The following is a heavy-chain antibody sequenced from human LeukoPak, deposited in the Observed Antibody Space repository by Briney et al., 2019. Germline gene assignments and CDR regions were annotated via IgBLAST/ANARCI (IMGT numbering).Heavy chain of an antibody. CDR3: ARGSAGNDY. Sequence: GGSLRLSCVASGFTFSTYWMSWVRQAPGKGLEWVANIKEDGSEEYYVDSLEGRFTISRDNAKNSLYLQMNSLRAEDTAMYYCARGSAGNDYWGQGTLVTVSS. V-gene: IGHV3-7*01. CDR1: GFTFSTYW. J-gene: IGHJ4*02. CDR2: IKEDGSEE. D-gene: IGHD6-13*01.